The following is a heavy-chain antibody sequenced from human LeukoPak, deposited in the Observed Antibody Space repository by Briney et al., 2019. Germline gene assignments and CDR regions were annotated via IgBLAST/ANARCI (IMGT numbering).Heavy chain of an antibody. CDR2: IKQDGSEK. D-gene: IGHD6-19*01. J-gene: IGHJ4*02. Sequence: GGSLRLSCAASGFTFSSYAMSWVRQAPGKGLEWVANIKQDGSEKYYVDSVKGRFTISRDNAKNSLYLQMNSLRAEDTAVYYCARDASSGWYGAQTDYWGQGTLVTVSS. CDR1: GFTFSSYA. CDR3: ARDASSGWYGAQTDY. V-gene: IGHV3-7*01.